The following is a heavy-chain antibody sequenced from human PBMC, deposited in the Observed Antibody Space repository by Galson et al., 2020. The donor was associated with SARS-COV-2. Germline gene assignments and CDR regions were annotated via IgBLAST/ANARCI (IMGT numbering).Heavy chain of an antibody. J-gene: IGHJ3*01. Sequence: GGSLRLSCAATGFIFNNYYMAWIHQAPGKGMEWLSSVNGSATSTHHADSVKGRFTISRDNAKNSLYLQMYSLRAGDTAVYYCARLKSGNYPPPAFDLLCQGTMVTVSS. CDR3: ARLKSGNYPPPAFDL. CDR2: VNGSATST. V-gene: IGHV3-11*03. D-gene: IGHD1-26*01. CDR1: GFIFNNYY.